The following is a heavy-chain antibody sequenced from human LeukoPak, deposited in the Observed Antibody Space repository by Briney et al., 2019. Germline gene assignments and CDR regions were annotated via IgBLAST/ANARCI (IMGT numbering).Heavy chain of an antibody. CDR3: AKGGATSRTLDY. CDR1: GFTLDDYA. D-gene: IGHD5-12*01. J-gene: IGHJ4*02. V-gene: IGHV3-43D*04. CDR2: ISWDGGST. Sequence: GGSLRLSCAASGFTLDDYAMHWVRQAPGKGLEWVSLISWDGGSTYYADSVKGRFTISRDNSKNSLYLQMNSLRAEDTALYYCAKGGATSRTLDYWGQGTLVTVSS.